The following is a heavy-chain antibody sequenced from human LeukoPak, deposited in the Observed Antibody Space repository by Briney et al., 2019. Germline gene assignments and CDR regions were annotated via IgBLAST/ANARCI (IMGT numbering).Heavy chain of an antibody. CDR2: IYPGDSDT. J-gene: IGHJ4*02. D-gene: IGHD5-18*01. CDR1: GSRFTSYW. CDR3: ARHPLLRGYTYGYADY. Sequence: GESLKISCQGSGSRFTSYWIGWVRRMPGKGLGGMGIIYPGDSDTRYSPSFQGQVTISADKSISTAYLQWSSLKASDTAMYYCARHPLLRGYTYGYADYWGQGTLVTVSS. V-gene: IGHV5-51*01.